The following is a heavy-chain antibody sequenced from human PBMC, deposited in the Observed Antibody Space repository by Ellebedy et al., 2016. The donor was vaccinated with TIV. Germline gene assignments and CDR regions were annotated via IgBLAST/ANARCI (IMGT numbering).Heavy chain of an antibody. CDR2: MNPNSGNT. V-gene: IGHV1-8*01. CDR3: ARGGHYYDSSGYLNMAFDI. D-gene: IGHD3-22*01. J-gene: IGHJ3*02. Sequence: ASVKVSCKASGYTFTSYDINWVRQATGRGLEWMGWMNPNSGNTGYAQKFQGRVTMTRNTSITTAYMELSSLRSEDTAVYYCARGGHYYDSSGYLNMAFDIWGQGTMVTVSS. CDR1: GYTFTSYD.